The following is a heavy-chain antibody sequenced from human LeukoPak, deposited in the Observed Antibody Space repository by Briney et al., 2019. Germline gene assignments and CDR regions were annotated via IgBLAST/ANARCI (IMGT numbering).Heavy chain of an antibody. D-gene: IGHD3-10*01. J-gene: IGHJ4*02. V-gene: IGHV3-48*02. Sequence: GGSLRLSCAAPGFTFSSYSMNWVRQAPGKGLEWVSDISSSGSTIYFADSVKGRFTISRDNAKNSLYLQMNSLRDEDTAVYYCARLEYYYVSGNYYKLFDYWGQGTLVTVCS. CDR2: ISSSGSTI. CDR1: GFTFSSYS. CDR3: ARLEYYYVSGNYYKLFDY.